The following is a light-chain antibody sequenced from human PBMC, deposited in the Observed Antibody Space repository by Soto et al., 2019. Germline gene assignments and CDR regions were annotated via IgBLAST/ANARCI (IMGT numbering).Light chain of an antibody. V-gene: IGLV2-14*01. J-gene: IGLJ2*01. Sequence: QSALTQPASVSGSPGQSITISCTGTSSDVGGYNYVSWYQQHPGKAPKLMIYEVSNRPSGVSNRFSGSKSGNTASLTISGLQADDEADYHCSSYRSSSTLGVFGGGTKLTVL. CDR2: EVS. CDR1: SSDVGGYNY. CDR3: SSYRSSSTLGV.